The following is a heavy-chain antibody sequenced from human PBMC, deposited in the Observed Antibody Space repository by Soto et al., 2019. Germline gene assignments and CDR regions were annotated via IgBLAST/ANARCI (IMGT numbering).Heavy chain of an antibody. D-gene: IGHD6-13*01. V-gene: IGHV3-21*01. Sequence: GGSLRLSCAASGFTFSSYSMNWVRQAPGKGLEWVSSISSSSSYIYYADSVKGRFTISRDNAKNSLYLQMNSLRAEDTAVYYCARDGISSSWYGGMDVWGQGTTVTVSS. J-gene: IGHJ6*02. CDR1: GFTFSSYS. CDR3: ARDGISSSWYGGMDV. CDR2: ISSSSSYI.